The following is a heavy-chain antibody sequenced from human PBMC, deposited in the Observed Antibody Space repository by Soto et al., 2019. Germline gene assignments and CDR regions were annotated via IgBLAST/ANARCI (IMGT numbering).Heavy chain of an antibody. D-gene: IGHD2-15*01. CDR3: SRSRDELGYCSSSGCYSVSGPGY. CDR1: GGTFSGYA. CDR2: IIPISGTT. Sequence: QVQLVQSGAEVKKPGSSVKVSCKASGGTFSGYAVSWVRQAPGQGLEWMGGIIPISGTTDYAQNFQGRVTITADESTSTAYMELSSLRSDDTAVYYCSRSRDELGYCSSSGCYSVSGPGYWGQGTLVTVSS. V-gene: IGHV1-69*01. J-gene: IGHJ4*02.